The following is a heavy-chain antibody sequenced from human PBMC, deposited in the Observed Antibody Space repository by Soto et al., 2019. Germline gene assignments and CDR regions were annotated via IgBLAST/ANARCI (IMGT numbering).Heavy chain of an antibody. D-gene: IGHD5-12*01. V-gene: IGHV1-18*01. CDR2: ISAYNGNT. J-gene: IGHJ4*02. CDR1: GYTFTSYG. CDR3: AREIVDIVATIFSPYFDY. Sequence: ASVKVSCKASGYTFTSYGISWVRQAPGQGLEWMGWISAYNGNTNYAQKLQGRVTMTTDTSTSTAYMELRSLRSDDTAVYYCAREIVDIVATIFSPYFDYWGQGTLVTVSS.